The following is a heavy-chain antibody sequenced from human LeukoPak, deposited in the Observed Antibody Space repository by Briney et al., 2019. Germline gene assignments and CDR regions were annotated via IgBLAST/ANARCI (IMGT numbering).Heavy chain of an antibody. V-gene: IGHV3-48*01. J-gene: IGHJ4*02. CDR1: GFTFKNYG. Sequence: GGSLRLSCVASGFTFKNYGMNWVRQAPGKGLEWVSYISSTSVSINYADSVRGRFTISRDNARNSLYLQMNSLRAEDTAVYYCARGERYYDSSGYYHGLDYWGQGTLVTVSS. CDR3: ARGERYYDSSGYYHGLDY. D-gene: IGHD3-22*01. CDR2: ISSTSVSI.